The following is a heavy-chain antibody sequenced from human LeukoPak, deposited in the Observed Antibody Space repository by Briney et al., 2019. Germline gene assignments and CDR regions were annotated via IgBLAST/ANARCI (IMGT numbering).Heavy chain of an antibody. Sequence: PGGSLRLSCAASGFTFSSYWMSWVRQAPGKGLEWVANIKQDGSEKYYVDSVKGRFTISRDNAKNSLYLQMNSLRAEDTAVYYCARLITIFGVVVFDYWGQGTLVTVSS. D-gene: IGHD3-3*01. CDR2: IKQDGSEK. V-gene: IGHV3-7*01. J-gene: IGHJ4*02. CDR1: GFTFSSYW. CDR3: ARLITIFGVVVFDY.